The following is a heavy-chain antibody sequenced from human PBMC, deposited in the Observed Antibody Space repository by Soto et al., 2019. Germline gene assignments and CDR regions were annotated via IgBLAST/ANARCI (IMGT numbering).Heavy chain of an antibody. V-gene: IGHV5-51*01. CDR1: GYSFTSYW. Sequence: EVQLVQSGAEVKKPGESLKISCTGSGYSFTSYWIGWVRQMPGKGLELMGIVYPGDSETRYSPSFQGQVTMSADRSISTAYLQWSSLKASDTAMYYCARPFDSSGWYDHWGQGTPVTVSS. J-gene: IGHJ5*02. CDR2: VYPGDSET. D-gene: IGHD6-19*01. CDR3: ARPFDSSGWYDH.